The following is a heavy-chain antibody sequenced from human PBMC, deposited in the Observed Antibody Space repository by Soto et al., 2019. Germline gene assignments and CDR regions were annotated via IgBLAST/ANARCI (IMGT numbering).Heavy chain of an antibody. D-gene: IGHD1-1*01. J-gene: IGHJ4*02. V-gene: IGHV1-18*01. CDR3: ARGRYGDY. Sequence: QVHRVQSGAEXXXPGASVKVSGKGSGYAFTTYGITWVRQAPGQGLEWMGWISAHNGNTNYAQTLQARVTVTRHTSPSTAYMALRSLRSDDTAVYYCARGRYGDYWGQGALVTVSS. CDR2: ISAHNGNT. CDR1: GYAFTTYG.